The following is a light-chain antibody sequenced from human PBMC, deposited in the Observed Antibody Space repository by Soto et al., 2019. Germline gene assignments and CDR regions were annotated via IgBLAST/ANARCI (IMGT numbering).Light chain of an antibody. J-gene: IGKJ3*01. V-gene: IGKV3-20*01. Sequence: EIVLTQSPGTLSLSPGERCILSCRTSQTVNSPYLAWYQQKPGQAPRLLISGASTRATGIPDRFSGSGSGTEFTLTISRVESEDFAVYYCHQHETSPPTFGPGTKVDVK. CDR3: HQHETSPPT. CDR2: GAS. CDR1: QTVNSPY.